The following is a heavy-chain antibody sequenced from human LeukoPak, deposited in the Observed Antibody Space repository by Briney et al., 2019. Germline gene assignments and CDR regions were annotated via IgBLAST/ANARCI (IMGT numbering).Heavy chain of an antibody. Sequence: PSETLSLTCTVSGGSISSYYWSWIRQPPGKGLEWIGYIYTSGSTNYNPSLKSRVTISVDTSKNQFSLKLSSVTAADTAVYYCARHRGNCSGGSCYSDYYYYMDVWGKGTTVTVS. V-gene: IGHV4-4*09. CDR2: IYTSGST. J-gene: IGHJ6*03. D-gene: IGHD2-15*01. CDR3: ARHRGNCSGGSCYSDYYYYMDV. CDR1: GGSISSYY.